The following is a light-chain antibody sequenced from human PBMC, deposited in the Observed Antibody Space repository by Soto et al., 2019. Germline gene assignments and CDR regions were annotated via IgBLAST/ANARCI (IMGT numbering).Light chain of an antibody. Sequence: TVWTQSPANLSLSPGDRAILSCRASQSVSTHLAWYQQKPGQAPRLLIYDASNRATGTPARFSGSGSGTDYTLTIISLEPEDFAVYYCQQRSNWPPLLTFGGGTKVEIK. CDR2: DAS. CDR1: QSVSTH. CDR3: QQRSNWPPLLT. J-gene: IGKJ4*01. V-gene: IGKV3-11*01.